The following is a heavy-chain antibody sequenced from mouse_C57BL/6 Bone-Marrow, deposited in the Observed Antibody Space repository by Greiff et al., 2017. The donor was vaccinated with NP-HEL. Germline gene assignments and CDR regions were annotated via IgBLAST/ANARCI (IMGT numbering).Heavy chain of an antibody. Sequence: VQLQQSGAELVRPGASVKLSCKASGYTFTDYYINWVKQRPGQGLEWIARIYPGSGNTYYNEKFKGKATLTAEKSSSTAYMQLSSLTSEDSAVYFCASLNYPYAMDDWGQGTSVTVSS. V-gene: IGHV1-76*01. CDR1: GYTFTDYY. J-gene: IGHJ4*01. CDR3: ASLNYPYAMDD. D-gene: IGHD2-1*01. CDR2: IYPGSGNT.